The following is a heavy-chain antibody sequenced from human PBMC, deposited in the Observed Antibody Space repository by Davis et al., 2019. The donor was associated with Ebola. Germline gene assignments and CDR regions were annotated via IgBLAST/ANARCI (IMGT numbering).Heavy chain of an antibody. Sequence: MPSETLSLTCTVSGGSISSGGYYWSWIRQLPGKGLEWIGYIYYSGIPYSNPSLGSRVTISVDTSKNQFSLNLSSVTAADTAVYYCARLRTEMASFYFEYWGQGPWSPSPQ. V-gene: IGHV4-31*03. CDR3: ARLRTEMASFYFEY. CDR1: GGSISSGGYY. J-gene: IGHJ4*02. D-gene: IGHD5-24*01. CDR2: IYYSGIP.